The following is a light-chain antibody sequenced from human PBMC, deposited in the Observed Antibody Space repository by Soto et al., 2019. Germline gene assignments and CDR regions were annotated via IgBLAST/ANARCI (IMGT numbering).Light chain of an antibody. Sequence: QSVLTQPASVSGSLGQSITISCSGTSSDVGAYNYVSWYQQYPGKAPKLMIYHVTDRPSGVSNRFSGSKSGNTASLPISGLQAEDEADYYCCSYTTSNTFVFGTGTKLTVL. CDR3: CSYTTSNTFV. V-gene: IGLV2-14*01. CDR2: HVT. J-gene: IGLJ1*01. CDR1: SSDVGAYNY.